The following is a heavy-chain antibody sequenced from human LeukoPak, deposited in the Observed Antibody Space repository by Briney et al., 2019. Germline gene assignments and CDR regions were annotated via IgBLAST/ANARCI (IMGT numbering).Heavy chain of an antibody. CDR1: GFTFSSFA. CDR2: MSGSGSRT. D-gene: IGHD6-19*01. J-gene: IGHJ4*02. CDR3: AKWVAVAADTRDYFDY. Sequence: PGGSLRLSSAASGFTFSSFAMNWDRQGPGKGLEWISTMSGSGSRTYYADSVKGRFTISRDNSKNTLYLQMNSLRAEDTAIYYCAKWVAVAADTRDYFDYWGQGTLVTVSS. V-gene: IGHV3-23*01.